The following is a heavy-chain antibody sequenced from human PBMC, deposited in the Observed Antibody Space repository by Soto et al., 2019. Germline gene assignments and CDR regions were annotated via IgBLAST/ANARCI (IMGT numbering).Heavy chain of an antibody. CDR1: GLSLTTNGLS. D-gene: IGHD3-3*01. CDR2: IYWDDDK. CDR3: AHSSTDLSHAMDV. V-gene: IGHV2-5*02. Sequence: QITLKESGPTLVKPTQTLTLTCAFSGLSLTTNGLSVGWVRQPPGKALEWLALIYWDDDKRYSPSLKSRLTITRDTSKNQVFLTMTSMDPVDTATYYCAHSSTDLSHAMDVWGQGTTVSVSS. J-gene: IGHJ6*02.